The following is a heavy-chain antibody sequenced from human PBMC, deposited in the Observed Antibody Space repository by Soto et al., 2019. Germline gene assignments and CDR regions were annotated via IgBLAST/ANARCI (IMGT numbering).Heavy chain of an antibody. CDR2: ISAYNGNT. CDR1: GYTFTSYG. J-gene: IGHJ6*02. CDR3: ARDSSTGYYSGMDV. V-gene: IGHV1-18*01. Sequence: QVPLVQSGAEVKKPGASVKVSCKASGYTFTSYGISWVRQAPGQGLEWMGWISAYNGNTDYAEELQGRVTMTTDTSTSTAYMELRSLRSDDTAVYFCARDSSTGYYSGMDVWGQGTTVTVSS.